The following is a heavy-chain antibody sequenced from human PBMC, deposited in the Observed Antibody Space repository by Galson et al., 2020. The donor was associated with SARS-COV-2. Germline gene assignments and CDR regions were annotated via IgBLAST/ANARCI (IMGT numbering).Heavy chain of an antibody. CDR2: VRSKANSYAT. CDR1: GFTFRGSA. Sequence: GGSLRLSCAASGFTFRGSAFHWVRQASGKGLEWVGRVRSKANSYATTYSASVRGRFTASRDDSKNTAYLQMNSLRTEDTAVYYCIMVTTFDEADYWGPGTLVT. V-gene: IGHV3-73*01. J-gene: IGHJ4*02. CDR3: IMVTTFDEADY. D-gene: IGHD4-17*01.